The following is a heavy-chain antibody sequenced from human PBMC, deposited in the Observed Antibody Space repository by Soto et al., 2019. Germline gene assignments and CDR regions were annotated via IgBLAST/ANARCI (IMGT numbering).Heavy chain of an antibody. Sequence: QVQLEQSGAEVKKPGSSVKVSCKASGGTLSDHGVAWLRQAPGQGLEWMGGTIPVFNTAKYAQKFQGRVTATADKSTNIAYMELSSLRSDDTAFYFCARGVYGSGNYYTGPSAFDIWGQGTMVIVSS. V-gene: IGHV1-69*06. D-gene: IGHD3-10*01. J-gene: IGHJ3*02. CDR2: TIPVFNTA. CDR1: GGTLSDHG. CDR3: ARGVYGSGNYYTGPSAFDI.